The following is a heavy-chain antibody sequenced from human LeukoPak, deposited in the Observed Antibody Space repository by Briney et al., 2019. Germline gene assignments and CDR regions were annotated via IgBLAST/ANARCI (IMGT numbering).Heavy chain of an antibody. V-gene: IGHV3-15*01. D-gene: IGHD1-26*01. CDR2: IKSRNRGETV. J-gene: IGHJ4*02. Sequence: PGGSLRLSCAASGFTFSDAWMNWVRLAPGKGLEWVGRIKSRNRGETVDYAAPVKGRFTISRDDSKTTVYLQMNSLKTEDTAIYYCTTDGSTTLSNTFDYWGQGTLVTVSS. CDR3: TTDGSTTLSNTFDY. CDR1: GFTFSDAW.